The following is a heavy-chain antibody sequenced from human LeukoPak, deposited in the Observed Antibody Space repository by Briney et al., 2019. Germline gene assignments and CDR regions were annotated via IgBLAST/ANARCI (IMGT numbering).Heavy chain of an antibody. CDR3: ARHGGNWFDP. CDR1: GYSFTSYW. V-gene: IGHV5-10-1*01. J-gene: IGHJ5*02. Sequence: GASLMISCKCSGYSFTSYWISCVRQMPGKGLEWMGRIDPSDSYTNYSPSFQGHVTISADKSISTAYLQWSSLKASDTAMYYCARHGGNWFDPWGQGTLVTVSS. CDR2: IDPSDSYT.